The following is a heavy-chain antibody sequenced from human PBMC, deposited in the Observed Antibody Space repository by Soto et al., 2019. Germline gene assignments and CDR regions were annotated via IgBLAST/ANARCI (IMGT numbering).Heavy chain of an antibody. CDR2: IKNDGSQQ. Sequence: GGSLRLSCSASGFTFSVYYMTWVRQAPGKGLEWVASIKNDGSQQYYVDSVKGRFTISRDNAKNSLYLQMHSLRAGDTALYYCSRENWFQDYWGQGTLVTVSS. V-gene: IGHV3-7*03. CDR3: SRENWFQDY. D-gene: IGHD3-10*01. J-gene: IGHJ4*02. CDR1: GFTFSVYY.